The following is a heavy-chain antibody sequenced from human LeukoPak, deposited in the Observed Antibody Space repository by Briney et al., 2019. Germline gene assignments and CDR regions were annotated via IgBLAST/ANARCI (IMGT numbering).Heavy chain of an antibody. V-gene: IGHV1-69*13. Sequence: SVKVSCKASGGTFSSYAISWVRQAPGQGLEWMGGIIPIFGTANYAQKFQGRVTITADESTSTAYMELSSLRSEDTAVYYCAREVVIVPDYFYYGLDVWGRGTTVTVSS. CDR2: IIPIFGTA. J-gene: IGHJ6*02. D-gene: IGHD2/OR15-2a*01. CDR3: AREVVIVPDYFYYGLDV. CDR1: GGTFSSYA.